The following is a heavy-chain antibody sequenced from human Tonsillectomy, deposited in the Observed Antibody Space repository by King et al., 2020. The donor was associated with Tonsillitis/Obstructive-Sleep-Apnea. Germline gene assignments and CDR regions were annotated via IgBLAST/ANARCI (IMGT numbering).Heavy chain of an antibody. V-gene: IGHV7-4-1*02. CDR1: GFTFTNYA. CDR2: SNTNTGNP. J-gene: IGHJ4*02. Sequence: QLVQSGSELKKPGASVKVSCKASGFTFTNYAMNWVRQAPGQGLEWMGWSNTNTGNPTYAQDFTGRFVFSLDTSVNTTYLQISSLKAEDTAVYYCARKLHCSGGSCFSDYWGQGTLVTVSS. CDR3: ARKLHCSGGSCFSDY. D-gene: IGHD2-15*01.